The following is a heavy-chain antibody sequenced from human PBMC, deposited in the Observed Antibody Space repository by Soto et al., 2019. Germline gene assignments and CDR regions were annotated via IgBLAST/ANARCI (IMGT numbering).Heavy chain of an antibody. V-gene: IGHV3-NL1*01. CDR3: ARGGPGYGMDV. J-gene: IGHJ6*02. CDR1: GFTFSSYG. Sequence: QVQLVESGGGVVQPGRSLRLSCAASGFTFSSYGMHWVRQAPGKGLEWVSVIYSGGSTYYADSVKGRFTISRDNSKNTLYLQMNSLRAEDTAVYYCARGGPGYGMDVWGQGTTVTVSS. CDR2: IYSGGST.